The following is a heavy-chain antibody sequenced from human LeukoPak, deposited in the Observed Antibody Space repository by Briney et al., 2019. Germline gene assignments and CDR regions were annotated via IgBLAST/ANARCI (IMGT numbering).Heavy chain of an antibody. V-gene: IGHV4-39*01. CDR1: GGSISSSSYY. CDR3: ARTYSSGWFRGDFDY. J-gene: IGHJ4*02. D-gene: IGHD6-19*01. CDR2: IYYSGST. Sequence: SETLSFTCTVSGGSISSSSYYWGWIRQPPGKGLEWIGSIYYSGSTYYNPSLKSRVTISVDTSKNQFSLKLSSVTAADTAVYYCARTYSSGWFRGDFDYWGQGTLVTVSS.